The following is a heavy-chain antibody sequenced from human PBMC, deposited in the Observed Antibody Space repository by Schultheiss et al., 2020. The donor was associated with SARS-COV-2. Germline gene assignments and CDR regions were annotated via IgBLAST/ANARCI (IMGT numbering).Heavy chain of an antibody. V-gene: IGHV1-2*02. J-gene: IGHJ4*02. D-gene: IGHD6-13*01. CDR2: INPNSGGT. Sequence: ASVKVSCKASGYTFTGYYMHWVRQAPGQGLEWMGWINPNSGGTNYAQKFQGRVTITRDTSASTAYMELSSLRSEDTAVYYCARDNSSSWTFLDYWGQGTLVTVSS. CDR3: ARDNSSSWTFLDY. CDR1: GYTFTGYY.